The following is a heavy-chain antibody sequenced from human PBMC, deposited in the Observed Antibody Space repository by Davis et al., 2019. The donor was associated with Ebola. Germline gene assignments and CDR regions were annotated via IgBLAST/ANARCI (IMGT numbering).Heavy chain of an antibody. V-gene: IGHV4-30-2*01. D-gene: IGHD5-18*01. CDR1: GGSISSGGYS. Sequence: LRLSCAVSGGSISSGGYSWSWIRQPPGKGLEWIGYIYHSGSTYFAPSLKSRFTISVDTSKNHFSLRLSSVTAADTALYFCARGLYSSGYLFYFDNWGQGTLVAVSP. CDR3: ARGLYSSGYLFYFDN. CDR2: IYHSGST. J-gene: IGHJ4*02.